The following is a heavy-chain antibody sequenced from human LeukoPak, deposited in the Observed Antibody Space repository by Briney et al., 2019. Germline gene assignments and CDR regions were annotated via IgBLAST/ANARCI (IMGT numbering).Heavy chain of an antibody. V-gene: IGHV1-2*02. Sequence: ASVKVSCKASGYTFTGYYMHWVRQAPGQGLEWMGWINPNSGGTNYAQKFQGRVTMTRDTSISTAYMELSRLRSDDTAVYYCARDHQHTYYYDSSDFDYWGQGTLVTVSS. CDR3: ARDHQHTYYYDSSDFDY. CDR1: GYTFTGYY. J-gene: IGHJ4*02. CDR2: INPNSGGT. D-gene: IGHD3-22*01.